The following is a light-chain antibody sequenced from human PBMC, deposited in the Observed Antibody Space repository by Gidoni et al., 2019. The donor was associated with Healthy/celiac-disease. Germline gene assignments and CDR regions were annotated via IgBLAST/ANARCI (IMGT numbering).Light chain of an antibody. J-gene: IGKJ5*01. CDR2: GAS. CDR1: QSVSSSY. Sequence: EIVLTQSPGPLSLSPGERATLSCRASQSVSSSYLAWYPQKPGQAPRLLIYGASRRATGIPDRFSGSGSGTDFTLTISRLEPEDFAVYYCQQYGSSAITFGQGTRLEIK. V-gene: IGKV3-20*01. CDR3: QQYGSSAIT.